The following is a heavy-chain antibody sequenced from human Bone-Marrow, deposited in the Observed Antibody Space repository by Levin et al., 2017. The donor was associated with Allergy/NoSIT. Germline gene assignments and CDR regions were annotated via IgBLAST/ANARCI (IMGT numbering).Heavy chain of an antibody. V-gene: IGHV4-39*01. Sequence: RSQTLSLTCSVSGGSISSSGYYWGWIRQPPGKGLEWIGSFFDSGNTYSNPSLRGRVTMSVDTSKNHFSLTLTSVTAADTAFYYCARHDDEDGSGIQWFDPWGQGTLVIVSS. CDR2: FFDSGNT. CDR3: ARHDDEDGSGIQWFDP. J-gene: IGHJ5*02. CDR1: GGSISSSGYY. D-gene: IGHD3-10*01.